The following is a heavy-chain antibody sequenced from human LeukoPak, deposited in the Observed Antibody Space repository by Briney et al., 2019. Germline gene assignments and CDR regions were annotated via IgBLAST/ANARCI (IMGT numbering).Heavy chain of an antibody. V-gene: IGHV3-9*01. Sequence: GGSLRLSCAASGFTFDDYAMHWVRQAPGKGLEWVSGISWNSGSIGYADSVKGRFTISRDNAKNSLYLQMNSLRAEDTALYYCAKDRSGYDLFDAFGIWGQGTMVTVSS. D-gene: IGHD5-12*01. CDR2: ISWNSGSI. CDR1: GFTFDDYA. J-gene: IGHJ3*02. CDR3: AKDRSGYDLFDAFGI.